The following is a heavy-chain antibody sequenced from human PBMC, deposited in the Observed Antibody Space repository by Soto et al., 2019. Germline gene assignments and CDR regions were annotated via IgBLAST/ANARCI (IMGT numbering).Heavy chain of an antibody. CDR2: IKSKTDGGTT. CDR1: GFTFSNAW. J-gene: IGHJ6*02. CDR3: TTDTDFSNDYYYYYRMDF. D-gene: IGHD4-4*01. Sequence: GGSLRLSCAASGFTFSNAWMNWVRQAPGKGLEWVGRIKSKTDGGTTDYAAPVKGRFTISRDDSKNTLYLQMNSLKTEDTAVYYCTTDTDFSNDYYYYYRMDFWGQGTTVPVSS. V-gene: IGHV3-15*07.